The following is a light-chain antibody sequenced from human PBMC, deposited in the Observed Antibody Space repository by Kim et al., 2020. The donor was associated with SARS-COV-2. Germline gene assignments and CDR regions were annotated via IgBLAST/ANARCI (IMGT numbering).Light chain of an antibody. CDR1: SEHCNSA. V-gene: IGLV4-69*01. J-gene: IGLJ3*02. Sequence: ASVTQPCNLSSEHCNSAIEWQQQQPDKGPQYVMTVNSDGTNNKAGGIPDRFSGSSSGAERYLSISSLQSEDEADYYCQTWGTGIEVFGGGTQLTVL. CDR3: QTWGTGIEV. CDR2: VNSDGTN.